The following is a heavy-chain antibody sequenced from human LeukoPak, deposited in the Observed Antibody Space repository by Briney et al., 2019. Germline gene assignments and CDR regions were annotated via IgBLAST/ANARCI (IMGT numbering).Heavy chain of an antibody. CDR3: ARDMKNWFDP. CDR1: GGSISSSSYY. Sequence: PSETLSLTCTVSGGSISSSSYYWGWIRQPPGKGLEWIGSIYYSGSTYYNPSLKSRVTISVDTSKNQFSLKLSSVTAADTAVYYCARDMKNWFDPWGQGTLVTVSS. D-gene: IGHD3-16*01. CDR2: IYYSGST. J-gene: IGHJ5*02. V-gene: IGHV4-39*07.